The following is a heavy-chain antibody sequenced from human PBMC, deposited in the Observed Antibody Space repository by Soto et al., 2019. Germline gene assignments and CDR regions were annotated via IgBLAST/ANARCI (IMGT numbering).Heavy chain of an antibody. CDR2: IYYSGST. CDR3: ARGRIYCSGGSCPLDWLDP. Sequence: SETLSLTCTVSGGSISSGGYYWSWIRQHPGKGLEWIGYIYYSGSTYYNPPLKSRVTISVDTSKNQFSLKLSSVTAADTAVYYCARGRIYCSGGSCPLDWLDPWGQGTLVTVSS. J-gene: IGHJ5*02. V-gene: IGHV4-31*03. D-gene: IGHD2-15*01. CDR1: GGSISSGGYY.